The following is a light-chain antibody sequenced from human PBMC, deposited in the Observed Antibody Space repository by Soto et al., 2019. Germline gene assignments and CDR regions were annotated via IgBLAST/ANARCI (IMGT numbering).Light chain of an antibody. J-gene: IGKJ2*01. V-gene: IGKV1-39*01. CDR2: TAS. CDR1: HFISNS. CDR3: QQSYSTPLMHT. Sequence: DIQLTQSPSSLSASVGDRVTIACRASHFISNSLHWYQQKSGKAPKLLIYTASRLHSGVPSRFSGSGSGTYFTLTITGLQPEDIATYYCQQSYSTPLMHTFGQGTKLEIK.